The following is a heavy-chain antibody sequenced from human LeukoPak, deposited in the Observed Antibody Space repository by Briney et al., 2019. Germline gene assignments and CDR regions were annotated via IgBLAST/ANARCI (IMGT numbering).Heavy chain of an antibody. V-gene: IGHV3-7*03. J-gene: IGHJ4*02. D-gene: IGHD6-19*01. CDR2: INQDGSQK. Sequence: GGSLRLSCAASGFTFSDYWMNWVRQAPGKGLEWVANINQDGSQKHYVDSVKGRFTISRDNSKNTLYLQMNSLRVEDTAVYYCAKLPVAGLYFDYWGQGTLVTVSS. CDR1: GFTFSDYW. CDR3: AKLPVAGLYFDY.